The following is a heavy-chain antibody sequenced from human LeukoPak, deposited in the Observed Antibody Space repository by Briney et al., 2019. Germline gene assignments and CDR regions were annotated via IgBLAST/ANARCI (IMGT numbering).Heavy chain of an antibody. Sequence: GRSLRLSCAASGFTFSSYAMHWFRQAPGKGLEWVAVISYDGSNKYYADSVKGRFTISRDNSKNTLYLQMNSLRAEDTAVYYCARDLSRYYFDYWGQGTLVTVSS. V-gene: IGHV3-30*01. CDR1: GFTFSSYA. J-gene: IGHJ4*02. CDR3: ARDLSRYYFDY. CDR2: ISYDGSNK. D-gene: IGHD2/OR15-2a*01.